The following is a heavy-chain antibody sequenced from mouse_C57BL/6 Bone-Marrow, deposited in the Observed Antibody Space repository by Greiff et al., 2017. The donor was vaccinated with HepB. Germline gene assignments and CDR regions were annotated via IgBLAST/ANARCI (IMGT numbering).Heavy chain of an antibody. CDR2: ISSGGSYT. J-gene: IGHJ3*01. CDR3: ADYEGFAY. V-gene: IGHV5-6*01. Sequence: EVKLVESGGDLVKPGGSLKLSCAASGFTFSSYGMSWVRQTPDKRLEWVATISSGGSYTYYPDSVKGRFTISRDNAKNTLYLQMSSLKSEDTAMYYCADYEGFAYWGQGTLVTVSA. D-gene: IGHD1-1*01. CDR1: GFTFSSYG.